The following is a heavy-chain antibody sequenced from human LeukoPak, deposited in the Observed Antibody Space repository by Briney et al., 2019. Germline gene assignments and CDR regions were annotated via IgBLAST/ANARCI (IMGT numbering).Heavy chain of an antibody. J-gene: IGHJ4*02. V-gene: IGHV1-18*01. CDR3: ARDPGGVVPAALDY. CDR1: GYTFSRYG. CDR2: ISAYNGNT. Sequence: ASVKVSCKTSGYTFSRYGISWVRQAPGQGLEWMGWISAYNGNTNYAQKLQGRVTMTTDTSTSTAYMELRSLRSDDTAVYYCARDPGGVVPAALDYWGQGTLVTVSS. D-gene: IGHD2-2*01.